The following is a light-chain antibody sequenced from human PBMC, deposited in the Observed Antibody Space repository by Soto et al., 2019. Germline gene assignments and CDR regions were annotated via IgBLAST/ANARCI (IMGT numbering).Light chain of an antibody. Sequence: DIQMTQSPSSVYASVGDRVTITCRASQGIRSDLAWYQQKPGKAPKLLISVVSSLQSGVPSRFSVSGSGTDFNLTISSLQPDDVATYYCQQANRIPWTFGQGTKVEVK. J-gene: IGKJ1*01. V-gene: IGKV1-12*01. CDR3: QQANRIPWT. CDR1: QGIRSD. CDR2: VVS.